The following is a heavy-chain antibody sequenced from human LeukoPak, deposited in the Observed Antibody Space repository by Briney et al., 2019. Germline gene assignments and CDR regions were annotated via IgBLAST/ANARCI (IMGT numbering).Heavy chain of an antibody. D-gene: IGHD3-22*01. CDR2: ISSSSSTI. CDR1: GFTFSDYY. V-gene: IGHV3-11*04. Sequence: PGGSLRLSCAASGFTFSDYYMSWIRQAPGKGLEWVSYISSSSSTIYYADSVKGRFTISRDNAKNSLYLQMNSLRAEDTAVYYCAREGTYYYDSSGYSPDAFDIWGQGTMVTVSS. J-gene: IGHJ3*02. CDR3: AREGTYYYDSSGYSPDAFDI.